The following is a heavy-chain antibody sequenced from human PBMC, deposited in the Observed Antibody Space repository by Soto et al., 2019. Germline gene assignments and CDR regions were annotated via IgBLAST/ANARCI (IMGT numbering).Heavy chain of an antibody. CDR3: ARDAQHLANYGMDV. CDR2: LWAGGNIR. D-gene: IGHD3-3*02. J-gene: IGHJ6*02. CDR1: GFSFSSHG. Sequence: QVQLVESGGNVDQPGRSLRLSCAASGFSFSSHGMHWVRQAPGKGLEWVAHLWAGGNIRYYAYSVKGRFTISSDHSKNTLYLQMDSLGAEDTAVYYCARDAQHLANYGMDVWGQGTTVTVSS. V-gene: IGHV3-33*01.